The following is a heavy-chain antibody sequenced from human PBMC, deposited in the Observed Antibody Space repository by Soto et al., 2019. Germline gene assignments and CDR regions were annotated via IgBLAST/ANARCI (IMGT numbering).Heavy chain of an antibody. J-gene: IGHJ4*02. V-gene: IGHV4-38-2*02. CDR1: GYSISSGYY. CDR3: ARDQRGYSSGE. D-gene: IGHD5-18*01. Sequence: TSETLSLTCAVSGYSISSGYYWGWIRQPPGKGLEWIGSIYHSGSTYYNPSLKSRVTISVDTSKNQFSLKLSSVTAADTAVYYCARDQRGYSSGEWGQGTLVTVSS. CDR2: IYHSGST.